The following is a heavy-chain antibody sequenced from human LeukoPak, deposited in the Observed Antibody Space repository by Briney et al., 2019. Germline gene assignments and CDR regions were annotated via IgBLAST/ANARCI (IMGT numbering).Heavy chain of an antibody. CDR2: MNPNNGNT. Sequence: GASVKVSCKASGYTFTDYYIHWIRQAPGQGLEWMGWMNPNNGNTDYAQKFQGRVTLTRNTSISTAYMELSSLRSEDTAVYYCAVIGELYGSRRGDDYWGQGTLVTVSS. J-gene: IGHJ4*02. CDR3: AVIGELYGSRRGDDY. V-gene: IGHV1-8*02. CDR1: GYTFTDYY. D-gene: IGHD1-7*01.